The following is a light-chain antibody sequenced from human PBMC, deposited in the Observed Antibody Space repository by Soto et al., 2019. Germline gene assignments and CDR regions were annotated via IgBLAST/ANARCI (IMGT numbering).Light chain of an antibody. CDR1: QSVSSN. J-gene: IGKJ1*01. CDR3: QQYGSSPPT. CDR2: GAS. Sequence: EIVMTQSPATLSVSPGERATLSCRASQSVSSNLAWYQQKPGQAPRLLIYGASTRATGIPARFGGSGSGTEFTLTISSLEPEDFALYYCQQYGSSPPTFGQGTKVDIK. V-gene: IGKV3-15*01.